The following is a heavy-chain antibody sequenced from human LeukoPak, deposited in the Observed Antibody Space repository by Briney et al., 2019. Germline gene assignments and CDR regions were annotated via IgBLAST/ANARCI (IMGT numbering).Heavy chain of an antibody. V-gene: IGHV3-23*01. Sequence: PGGSLRLSCAASGFTFSSYAMSWVRQAPGKGLEWVSAISGSGGSTYYADSVKGRFTISRDNAKNSLYLQMNSLRAEDTAVYYCARSTLSVGAQIFDFWGQGTLVTVSS. J-gene: IGHJ4*02. CDR2: ISGSGGST. CDR1: GFTFSSYA. CDR3: ARSTLSVGAQIFDF. D-gene: IGHD1-26*01.